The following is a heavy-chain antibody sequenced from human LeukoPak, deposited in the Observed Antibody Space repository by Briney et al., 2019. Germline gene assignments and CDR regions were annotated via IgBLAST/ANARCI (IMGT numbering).Heavy chain of an antibody. Sequence: GGSLRLSCVASANYWMHWVRQAPGKGLVWVSHINSDGSWTSYADSVKGRFTISKDNAKNTVYLQMNSLRAEDTAVYYCARDLRILTGYPSMDVWGQGTTVTVSS. J-gene: IGHJ6*02. V-gene: IGHV3-74*01. CDR1: ANYW. D-gene: IGHD3-9*01. CDR2: INSDGSWT. CDR3: ARDLRILTGYPSMDV.